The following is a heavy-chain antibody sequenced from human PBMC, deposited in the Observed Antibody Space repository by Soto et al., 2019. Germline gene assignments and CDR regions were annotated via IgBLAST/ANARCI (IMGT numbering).Heavy chain of an antibody. D-gene: IGHD6-19*01. Sequence: SETLSLTCTVLGGSITNYYYSCIRQTQGKGLEWIGYIFHTGTASYNPSLKSRVTLSVDTSQSQFSLKLNSVTAADTAVYYCPTEAYDNSGSLAFDIWGPGTLVPVSS. CDR3: PTEAYDNSGSLAFDI. CDR2: IFHTGTA. V-gene: IGHV4-59*08. J-gene: IGHJ3*02. CDR1: GGSITNYY.